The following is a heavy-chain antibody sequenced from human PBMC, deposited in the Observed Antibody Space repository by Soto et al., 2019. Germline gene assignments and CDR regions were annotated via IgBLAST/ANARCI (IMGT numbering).Heavy chain of an antibody. D-gene: IGHD7-27*01. CDR1: GFTFSSYA. J-gene: IGHJ4*02. CDR3: AKDPRNWGPSYYFDY. V-gene: IGHV3-23*01. Sequence: GGSLRLSCAASGFTFSSYAMSWVRQAPGKGLEWVSAISGSGGSTYYADSVKGRFTISRENSKNTLYLQMNSLRAEDTAVYYCAKDPRNWGPSYYFDYWGQGTLVTVSS. CDR2: ISGSGGST.